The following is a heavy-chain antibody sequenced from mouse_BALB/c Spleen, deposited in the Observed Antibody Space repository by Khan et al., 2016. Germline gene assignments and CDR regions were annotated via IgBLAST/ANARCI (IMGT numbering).Heavy chain of an antibody. J-gene: IGHJ4*01. V-gene: IGHV1S135*01. CDR1: GYSFTSYY. D-gene: IGHD2-2*01. CDR2: IDPFNGGT. Sequence: VQLKQSGPELMKPGASVKISCKTTGYSFTSYYMHWVKQSHGKSLEWIGYIDPFNGGTNYNQKFKGKATLTVDKSSSTAYMHLSSLTSEDSAVSYCARGYGYGAMDYWGQGTSVTVSS. CDR3: ARGYGYGAMDY.